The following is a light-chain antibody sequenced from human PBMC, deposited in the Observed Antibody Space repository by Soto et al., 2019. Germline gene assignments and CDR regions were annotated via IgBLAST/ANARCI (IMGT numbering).Light chain of an antibody. V-gene: IGKV3-20*01. J-gene: IGKJ5*01. CDR2: GAS. Sequence: ESVLTQSPGTLSLSPGERATLSCRASQSVSSNHLAWYQQKRGQPPRLLIYGASSRATGTPGRFSGSGSGTEFTLTISRLEPEDFAVYYCQQYGSSITFGQGTRLEIK. CDR1: QSVSSNH. CDR3: QQYGSSIT.